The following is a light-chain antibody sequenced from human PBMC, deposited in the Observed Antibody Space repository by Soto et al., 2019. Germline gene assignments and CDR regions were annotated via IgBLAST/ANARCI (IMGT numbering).Light chain of an antibody. Sequence: DIQMTQSPSSLSAPVGDRVTITCRASQGISNYLAWYQQKTGEVPKLLISAASTLQSGSPSRFSASGSGTDFTLTISILQCEDVANYYFQKYDNATLYFGGGNTVEI. V-gene: IGKV1-27*01. CDR2: AAS. CDR1: QGISNY. J-gene: IGKJ4*01. CDR3: QKYDNATLY.